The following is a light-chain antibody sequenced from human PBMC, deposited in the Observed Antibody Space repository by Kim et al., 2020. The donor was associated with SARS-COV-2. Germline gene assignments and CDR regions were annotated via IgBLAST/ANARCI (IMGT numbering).Light chain of an antibody. Sequence: QSVLTQPPSVSGTPGQRVTISCSGSSSPVGDNPVSWYQQFPAAAPKLLIYGDVQQPSSVADPFSGSKSATTASLAIIARQSGEDADYFCATWDDSLDGRIFGGGTQLTVL. V-gene: IGLV1-44*01. CDR2: GDV. CDR1: SSPVGDNP. CDR3: ATWDDSLDGRI. J-gene: IGLJ2*01.